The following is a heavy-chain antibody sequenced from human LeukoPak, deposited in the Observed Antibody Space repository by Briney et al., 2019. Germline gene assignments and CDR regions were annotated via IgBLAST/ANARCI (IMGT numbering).Heavy chain of an antibody. CDR3: ARAGSYSGYDWGAYYFDY. CDR2: ISYSGST. CDR1: GGSISTYY. D-gene: IGHD5-12*01. J-gene: IGHJ4*02. V-gene: IGHV4-59*01. Sequence: SETLSLTCTVSGGSISTYYWTWIRQPPGKGLEWIGYISYSGSTNYSPSLKSRVTISVDTSKNQFSLKPSSVTAADTAVYYCARAGSYSGYDWGAYYFDYWGQGTLVTVSS.